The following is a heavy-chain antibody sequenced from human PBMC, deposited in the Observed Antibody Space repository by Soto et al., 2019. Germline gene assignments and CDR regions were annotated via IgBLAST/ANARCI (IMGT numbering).Heavy chain of an antibody. CDR2: ISSSRSYI. Sequence: PGGSLRLSCATSGFTFRSYTMNWVRQAPGKGLEWVAFISSSRSYIYYADSVKGRFTISRDNAKNSLYLQMNNLSAEDTAMYYCASPSCNDGVCFFYPSVYWGQATLVTVSS. J-gene: IGHJ4*02. CDR3: ASPSCNDGVCFFYPSVY. CDR1: GFTFRSYT. V-gene: IGHV3-21*01. D-gene: IGHD2-8*01.